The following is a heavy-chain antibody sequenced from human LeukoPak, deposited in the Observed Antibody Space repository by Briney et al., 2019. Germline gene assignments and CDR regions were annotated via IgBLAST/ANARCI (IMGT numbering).Heavy chain of an antibody. CDR1: GGSFSGYY. CDR2: INHSGST. D-gene: IGHD1-26*01. Sequence: PSETLSLTCAVYGGSFSGYYWSWIRQPPGKGLEWIGEINHSGSTNYNPSLKSRVTISVDTSKNQISLKLSSVTAADTAVYYCARGPRGGGYPRPLFDYWGQGTLVTVSS. CDR3: ARGPRGGGYPRPLFDY. V-gene: IGHV4-34*01. J-gene: IGHJ4*02.